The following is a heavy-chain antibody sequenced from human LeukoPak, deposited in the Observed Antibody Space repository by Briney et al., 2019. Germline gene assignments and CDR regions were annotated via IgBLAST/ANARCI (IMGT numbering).Heavy chain of an antibody. V-gene: IGHV3-21*01. CDR2: ISSSSDYI. D-gene: IGHD3-16*01. Sequence: GGSLRLSCVASGFTFSSYSMNWVRQAPGKGLEWVSCISSSSDYIYYADSVKGRFTISRDNAKNSLYLQMNSLRAEGTAVYYCARGRGNLMGYWGQGTLVTVSS. CDR1: GFTFSSYS. CDR3: ARGRGNLMGY. J-gene: IGHJ4*02.